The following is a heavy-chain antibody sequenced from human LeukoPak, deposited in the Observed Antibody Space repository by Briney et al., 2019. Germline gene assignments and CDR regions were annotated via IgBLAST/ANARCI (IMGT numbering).Heavy chain of an antibody. D-gene: IGHD6-13*01. CDR3: ARDPWFSIAAAGTGGDFDY. CDR1: GYTFTGHY. J-gene: IGHJ4*02. V-gene: IGHV1-2*02. Sequence: ASVKVSCKASGYTFTGHYIHWVRQAPGQGLEWMGWVNPNSGGTNYAQKFQGRVTMTRDTSISTAYMELSRLRSDDSALYYCARDPWFSIAAAGTGGDFDYWGQGTLLTVSS. CDR2: VNPNSGGT.